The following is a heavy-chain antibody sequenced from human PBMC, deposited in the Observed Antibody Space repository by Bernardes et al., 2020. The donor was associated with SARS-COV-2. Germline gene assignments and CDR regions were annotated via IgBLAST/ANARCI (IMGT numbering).Heavy chain of an antibody. CDR2: IHYSGST. Sequence: SETLSPTCTVSGGSISSYYWSWIRQPPGKGLEWIGYIHYSGSTNYNPSLKSRVTISVDTPKNQFSLKLSSVTAADTAVYYCARHRCSSTSCQTNFDYWGQGTLVTVSS. D-gene: IGHD2-2*01. V-gene: IGHV4-59*08. J-gene: IGHJ4*02. CDR3: ARHRCSSTSCQTNFDY. CDR1: GGSISSYY.